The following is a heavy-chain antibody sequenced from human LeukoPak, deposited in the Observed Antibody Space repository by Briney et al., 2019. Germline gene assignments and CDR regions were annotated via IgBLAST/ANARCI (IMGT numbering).Heavy chain of an antibody. D-gene: IGHD5/OR15-5a*01. V-gene: IGHV4-31*03. CDR3: ARDASLVLRYSNWFDP. J-gene: IGHJ5*02. Sequence: PSETLSLTCTVSGGSISSGGYYWSWIRQHPGKGLEWIGYIYYSGSTYYNPSLKSRVTISVDTSKNQFSLKLSSVTAADTAVYYCARDASLVLRYSNWFDPWGQGTLVTVSS. CDR1: GGSISSGGYY. CDR2: IYYSGST.